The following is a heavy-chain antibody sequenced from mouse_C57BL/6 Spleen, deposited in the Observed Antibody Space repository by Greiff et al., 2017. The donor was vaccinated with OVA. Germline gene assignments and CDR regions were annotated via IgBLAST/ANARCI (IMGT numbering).Heavy chain of an antibody. D-gene: IGHD3-2*02. CDR3: TRDLDSSGYDAMDY. J-gene: IGHJ4*01. CDR2: ISSGGDYI. V-gene: IGHV5-9-1*02. Sequence: EVQLVESGEGLVKPGGSLKLSCAASGFTFSSYAMSWVRQTPEKRLEWVAYISSGGDYIYYADTVKGRFTISRDNARNTLYLQMSSLKSEDTAMYYCTRDLDSSGYDAMDYWGQGTSVTVSS. CDR1: GFTFSSYA.